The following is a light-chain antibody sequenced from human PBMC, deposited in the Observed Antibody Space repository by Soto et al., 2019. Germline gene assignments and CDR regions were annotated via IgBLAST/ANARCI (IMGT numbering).Light chain of an antibody. CDR1: SNDVGGYNY. V-gene: IGLV2-14*01. J-gene: IGLJ1*01. CDR2: EVS. CDR3: SSYTSSTRGV. Sequence: SALTQPASVSGSPGQSITISCTGTSNDVGGYNYVSWYQHHPGKAPKLMIYEVSNRPSGVSYRFSGSKSGNTASLTISGLQAADEADYYCSSYTSSTRGVFGTGTKLTVL.